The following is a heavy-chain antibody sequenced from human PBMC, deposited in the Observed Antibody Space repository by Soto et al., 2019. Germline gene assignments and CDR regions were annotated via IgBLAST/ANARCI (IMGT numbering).Heavy chain of an antibody. J-gene: IGHJ4*02. Sequence: SETLSLTCTVSGGSISSYYWSWIRQPPGKGLEWIGYIYYSGSTNYNPSLKSRVTISVDTSKNQFSLKLSSVTAADTAVYYCARQGNGDLFDYGGQGTLVTVS. V-gene: IGHV4-59*01. CDR1: GGSISSYY. D-gene: IGHD4-17*01. CDR2: IYYSGST. CDR3: ARQGNGDLFDY.